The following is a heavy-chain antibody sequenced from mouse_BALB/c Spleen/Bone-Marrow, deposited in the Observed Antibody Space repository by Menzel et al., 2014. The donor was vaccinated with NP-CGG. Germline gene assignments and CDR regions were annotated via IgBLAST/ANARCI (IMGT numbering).Heavy chain of an antibody. J-gene: IGHJ4*01. V-gene: IGHV3-2*02. CDR2: ISYSGST. CDR3: ARRRYYYGAMDY. Sequence: EVKLMESGPGLVKPSQSLSLTCTVTGYSITSDYAWHWIRQFPGNKLEWMGYISYSGSTSYNPSLKSRISITRDTSKNQFFLQLNSVTTEDTATYYCARRRYYYGAMDYWGQGTSVTVSS. CDR1: GYSITSDYA. D-gene: IGHD1-1*01.